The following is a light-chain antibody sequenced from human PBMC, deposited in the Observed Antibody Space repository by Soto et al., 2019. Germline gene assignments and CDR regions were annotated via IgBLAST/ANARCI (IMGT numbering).Light chain of an antibody. Sequence: ETVLTQSPGTLSLSPGERVTLSCRTSQSAPSSNLAWYQQKPGQAPRLLIYGASSRATGIPDRFSGSGSGTEFTLTISSLQSEDFAIYYCQHFNIWPYTFGQGTKLEIK. CDR3: QHFNIWPYT. J-gene: IGKJ2*01. CDR1: QSAPSSN. V-gene: IGKV3D-15*01. CDR2: GAS.